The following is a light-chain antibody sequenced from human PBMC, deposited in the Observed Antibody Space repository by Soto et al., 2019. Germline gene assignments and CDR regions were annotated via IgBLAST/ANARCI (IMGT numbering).Light chain of an antibody. CDR2: QAS. CDR1: QSISRQ. J-gene: IGKJ1*01. CDR3: QQYQSYWT. V-gene: IGKV1-5*03. Sequence: DIQMTQSPSTLSASVGDRVSITCRASQSISRQLAWYQQKPGKAPNLLIYQASNLETGVPSRFTGSCSGTEFTLTISSLQPDDLAAYYCQQYQSYWTFGQGTKVEVK.